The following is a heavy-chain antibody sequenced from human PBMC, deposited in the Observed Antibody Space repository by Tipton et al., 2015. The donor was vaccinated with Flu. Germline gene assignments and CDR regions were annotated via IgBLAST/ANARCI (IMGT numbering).Heavy chain of an antibody. D-gene: IGHD5-24*01. CDR3: ARGNGMATLLFDY. CDR2: ISSSGSTI. CDR1: GFTFSSYE. V-gene: IGHV3-48*03. J-gene: IGHJ4*02. Sequence: SLRLSCAASGFTFSSYEMNWVRQAPGKGLEWVSYISSSGSTIYYADSVKGRFTISRDNAKNSLYLQMNSLRAEDTAVYYCARGNGMATLLFDYWGQGTLVTVSS.